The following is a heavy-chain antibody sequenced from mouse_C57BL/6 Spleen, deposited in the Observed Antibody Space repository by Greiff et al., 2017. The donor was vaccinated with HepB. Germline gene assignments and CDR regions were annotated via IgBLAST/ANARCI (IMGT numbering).Heavy chain of an antibody. CDR2: IYPGDGDT. V-gene: IGHV1-82*01. D-gene: IGHD2-5*01. CDR3: ARGGLYYSNYIDY. J-gene: IGHJ2*01. Sequence: QVQLKESGPELVKPGASVKISCKASGYAFSSSWMNWVKQRPGKGLEWIGRIYPGDGDTNYNGKFKGKATLTADKSSSTAYMQLSSLTSEDSAVYFCARGGLYYSNYIDYWGQGTTLTVSS. CDR1: GYAFSSSW.